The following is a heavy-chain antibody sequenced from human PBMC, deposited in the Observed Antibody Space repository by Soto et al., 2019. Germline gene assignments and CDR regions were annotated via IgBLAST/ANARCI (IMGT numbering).Heavy chain of an antibody. Sequence: PSETLSLTCTVSGGSVSRDSNFWSWIRQPPGKGLEWIGYIYYSGPTRYNPSLESRVTISIDSSKNQVSLNLTSVTAADTAVYYCARGYSHYAHWGRGTMVTVYS. V-gene: IGHV4-61*01. CDR1: GGSVSRDSNF. CDR2: IYYSGPT. CDR3: ARGYSHYAH. D-gene: IGHD4-4*01. J-gene: IGHJ4*02.